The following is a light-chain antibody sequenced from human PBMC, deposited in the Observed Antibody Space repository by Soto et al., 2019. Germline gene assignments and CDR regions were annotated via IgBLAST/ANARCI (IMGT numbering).Light chain of an antibody. V-gene: IGKV2-28*01. CDR3: MQALQTPFT. CDR2: LGS. CDR1: QSLLHSNGYNY. J-gene: IGKJ5*01. Sequence: DIVMTPSPLSLPVTPGEPASISCRSSQSLLHSNGYNYLDWYLQKPGQSPQLLIYLGSNLASGDPDRFSGSGSGTDFTLKISRVEAVDVGVYYCMQALQTPFTFGQGTRLEIK.